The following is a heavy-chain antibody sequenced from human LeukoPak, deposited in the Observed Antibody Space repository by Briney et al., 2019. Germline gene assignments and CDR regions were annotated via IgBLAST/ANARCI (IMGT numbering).Heavy chain of an antibody. CDR3: ARDPYSGSYGDSYYYYMDV. V-gene: IGHV3-21*01. J-gene: IGHJ6*03. CDR2: ITTSSTYT. D-gene: IGHD1-26*01. CDR1: GFTLSSYA. Sequence: PGRSLRLSCAASGFTLSSYAMHWVRQAPGKGLEWVSSITTSSTYTFYADSVKGRFTISRDNAKNSLYLQMNSLRAEDTAVYYCARDPYSGSYGDSYYYYMDVWGKGTTVTISS.